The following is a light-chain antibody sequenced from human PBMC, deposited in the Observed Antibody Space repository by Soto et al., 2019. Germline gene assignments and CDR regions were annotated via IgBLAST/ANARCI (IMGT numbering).Light chain of an antibody. CDR1: QSVSSY. J-gene: IGKJ2*01. CDR2: DAS. CDR3: QQRSNWPYT. V-gene: IGKV3-11*01. Sequence: EIVLTQSPATLSLSPGERATLSCRASQSVSSYLAWYQQKPGQAPRLLIYDASNRATGIPARISGSGSGTDFTLTISSLEPEDFAVYFCQQRSNWPYTFGQGTKLEIK.